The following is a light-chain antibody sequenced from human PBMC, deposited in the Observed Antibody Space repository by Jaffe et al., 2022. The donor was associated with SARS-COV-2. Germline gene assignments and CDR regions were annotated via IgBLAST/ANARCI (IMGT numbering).Light chain of an antibody. J-gene: IGKJ2*01. V-gene: IGKV1-39*01. Sequence: DIQMTQSPSSLSASVGDRVTISCRASESIVSYLSWYQQKPGKAPRLLIYAASSLQSGVPSRFRGSGSGTDFFLTIDSLQPDDFATYFCHQSFSTPYTFGLGTRLDI. CDR3: HQSFSTPYT. CDR1: ESIVSY. CDR2: AAS.